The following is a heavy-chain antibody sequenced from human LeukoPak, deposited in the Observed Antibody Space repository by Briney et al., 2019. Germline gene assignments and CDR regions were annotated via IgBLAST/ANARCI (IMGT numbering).Heavy chain of an antibody. D-gene: IGHD3-10*01. CDR3: ARGQTQTRRGVRVDWFDP. CDR2: IYSRGNT. J-gene: IGHJ5*02. V-gene: IGHV4-39*07. Sequence: PSETLSLTCSVSGVSISSGSNYWGWIRQPPGKTLEWIGSIYSRGNTYYNPSLKSRVIILIDTAKNHFSLNLSSVTAADTAVYYCARGQTQTRRGVRVDWFDPWGQGTLVTVSS. CDR1: GVSISSGSNY.